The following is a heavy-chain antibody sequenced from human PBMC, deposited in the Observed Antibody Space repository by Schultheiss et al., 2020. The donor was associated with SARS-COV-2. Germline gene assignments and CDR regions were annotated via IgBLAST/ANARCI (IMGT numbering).Heavy chain of an antibody. J-gene: IGHJ4*02. CDR2: IYHNENT. D-gene: IGHD3-22*01. V-gene: IGHV4-34*01. Sequence: GSLRLSCAASGFTFNRHYMTWVRQAPGKGLEWVGDIYHNENTNYNPSLKSRVTMSVEKSKNQFSLRLSSVTAADTAVYYCARRKNYYDGSGYQYYFDYWGQGTLVTVSS. CDR1: GFTFNRHY. CDR3: ARRKNYYDGSGYQYYFDY.